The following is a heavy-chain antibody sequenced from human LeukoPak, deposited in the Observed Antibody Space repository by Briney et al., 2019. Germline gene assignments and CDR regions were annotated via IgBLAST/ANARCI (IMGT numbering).Heavy chain of an antibody. V-gene: IGHV4-34*01. D-gene: IGHD3-3*01. CDR3: ARGRAETYYDFWSGYPKTYYFDY. CDR2: INHSGST. Sequence: SETLSLTCAVYGGSFSGYYWSWIRQPPGKGLEWIGEINHSGSTNYNPSLKSRVTISVDTSKNQFSLKLSSLTAADTAVYYCARGRAETYYDFWSGYPKTYYFDYWGQGTLVTVSS. J-gene: IGHJ4*02. CDR1: GGSFSGYY.